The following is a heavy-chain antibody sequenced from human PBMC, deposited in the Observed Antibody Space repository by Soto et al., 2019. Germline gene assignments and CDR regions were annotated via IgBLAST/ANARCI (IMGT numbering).Heavy chain of an antibody. J-gene: IGHJ4*02. D-gene: IGHD3-22*01. CDR1: GFTFSTYS. Sequence: GGSLRLSYAASGFTFSTYSMNWVRQAPGKGLEWVSYISSSSSTIFYTDSVKGRFTVSRDNAKNSLYLQMNSLRAEDTAVYYCARLRYYYDNSGTVDYWGQGTLVTVSS. V-gene: IGHV3-48*01. CDR2: ISSSSSTI. CDR3: ARLRYYYDNSGTVDY.